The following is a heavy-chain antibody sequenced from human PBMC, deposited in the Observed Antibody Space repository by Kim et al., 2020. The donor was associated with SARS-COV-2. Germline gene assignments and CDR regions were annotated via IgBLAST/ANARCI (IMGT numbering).Heavy chain of an antibody. V-gene: IGHV4-59*13. CDR1: GAPISSYY. Sequence: SETLSLTCTVSGAPISSYYWVWVRQPPGKGLEWMATFFRSGSTSSNPSLKSRVTISADTSNHQFSLHLSSVTAADTAVYYCASLDDSDNAGLVHWGHGTRVTVSS. J-gene: IGHJ4*01. CDR2: FFRSGST. D-gene: IGHD4-4*01. CDR3: ASLDDSDNAGLVH.